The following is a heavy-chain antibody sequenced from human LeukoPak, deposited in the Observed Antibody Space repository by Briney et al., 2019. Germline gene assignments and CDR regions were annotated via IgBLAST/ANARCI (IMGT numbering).Heavy chain of an antibody. V-gene: IGHV3-7*01. CDR1: GFTSSSSW. Sequence: GGSLRLSCEASGFTSSSSWMSWVRQAPGKGLEWVANIKEDGSEIHYVDSVKGRFTISRDNAKNSVYLQMNSLRAEDTSVYHCAREGSGRYVGTGAQSWGQGTLVTVSS. D-gene: IGHD6-19*01. CDR3: AREGSGRYVGTGAQS. CDR2: IKEDGSEI. J-gene: IGHJ5*02.